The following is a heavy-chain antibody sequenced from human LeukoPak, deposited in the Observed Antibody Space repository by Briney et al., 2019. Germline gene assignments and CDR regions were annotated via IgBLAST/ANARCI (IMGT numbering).Heavy chain of an antibody. CDR2: ISAYNGNT. Sequence: ASVKVSCKAAGYTFTSYGISWVRQAPGQGLEWMGWISAYNGNTNYAQNLQGRVTMTADTSTSTAYMELRSLRSDDTAVYYCARDSFPTYYYDSSGYPPPDAFDIWGQGTMVTVSS. D-gene: IGHD3-22*01. CDR3: ARDSFPTYYYDSSGYPPPDAFDI. J-gene: IGHJ3*02. V-gene: IGHV1-18*01. CDR1: GYTFTSYG.